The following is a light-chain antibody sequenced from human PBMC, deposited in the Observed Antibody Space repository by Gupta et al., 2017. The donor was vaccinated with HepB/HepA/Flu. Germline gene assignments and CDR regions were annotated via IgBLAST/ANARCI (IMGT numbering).Light chain of an antibody. J-gene: IGLJ2*01. CDR1: SSNIGAGYD. CDR3: QSYDSSLSGSGV. V-gene: IGLV1-40*01. Sequence: QSVLTQPPSASRAPGQRVTISCTGSSSNIGAGYDVHWYQQLPGTAPKLLIYGNSNRPSGVPDRFSGSKSGTSASLAITGLQAEDEADYYCQSYDSSLSGSGVFGGGTKLTVL. CDR2: GNS.